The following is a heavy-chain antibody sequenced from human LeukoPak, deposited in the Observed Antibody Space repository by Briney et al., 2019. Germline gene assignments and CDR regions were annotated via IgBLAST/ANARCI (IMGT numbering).Heavy chain of an antibody. Sequence: PGGSLRLSCAASGFTFITYAMHWVRQAPGKGLEWVAVISDDGNNKYYADSVKGRFTISRDNSKNTLYLQMNSLRPEDAAVYFCASSRGYSDYDSDYWGQGTLVTVSS. V-gene: IGHV3-30*04. D-gene: IGHD5-12*01. J-gene: IGHJ4*02. CDR2: ISDDGNNK. CDR1: GFTFITYA. CDR3: ASSRGYSDYDSDY.